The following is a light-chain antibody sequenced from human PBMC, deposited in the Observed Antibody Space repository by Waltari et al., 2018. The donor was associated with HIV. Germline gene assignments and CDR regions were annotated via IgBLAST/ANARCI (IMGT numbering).Light chain of an antibody. J-gene: IGLJ2*01. CDR2: EVS. V-gene: IGLV2-14*01. Sequence: QSALTQPASVSGSPGPSITISCPGTRRDVGGYNYVAWYQQHPGKAPKVMIYEVSNRPSGVSNRFSGSKSGNTASLTISGLQAEDEADYYCSSYTTSSTLVIFGGGTKLTVL. CDR3: SSYTTSSTLVI. CDR1: RRDVGGYNY.